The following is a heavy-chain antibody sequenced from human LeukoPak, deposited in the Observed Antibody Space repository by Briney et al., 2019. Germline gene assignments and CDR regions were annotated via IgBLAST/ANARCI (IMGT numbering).Heavy chain of an antibody. CDR3: ARRGQGGYSSTWYFDY. CDR2: IYYSGST. J-gene: IGHJ4*02. Sequence: KPSETLSLTCTVSGGSISSYYWSWIRQPPGKGLEWIGYIYYSGSTNYNPSLKSRVTMSLDTSKNQFSLKLSSVTAADTAVYYCARRGQGGYSSTWYFDYWGQGTLVTVSS. D-gene: IGHD6-13*01. V-gene: IGHV4-59*08. CDR1: GGSISSYY.